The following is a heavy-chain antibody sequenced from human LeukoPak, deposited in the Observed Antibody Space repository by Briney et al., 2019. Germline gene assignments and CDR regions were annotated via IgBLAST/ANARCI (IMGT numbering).Heavy chain of an antibody. D-gene: IGHD2-15*01. V-gene: IGHV1-69*06. CDR2: IIPIFGTA. CDR3: ASLYCSGGSCYSAWFDP. J-gene: IGHJ5*02. Sequence: ASVKVSCKASGGTFSSYAISWVRQAPGQGLEWMGRIIPIFGTANYAQKFQGRVTITADKATSTAYMELSSLRSEDMAVYYCASLYCSGGSCYSAWFDPWGQGTLVTVSS. CDR1: GGTFSSYA.